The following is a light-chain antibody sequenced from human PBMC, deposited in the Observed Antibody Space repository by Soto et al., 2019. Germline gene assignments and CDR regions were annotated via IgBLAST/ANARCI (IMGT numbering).Light chain of an antibody. V-gene: IGKV3-20*01. Sequence: EIVLTQSPGTLSLSPGERATLSFRASQSVSSSYLAWYQQKPGQAPRLLIYGASSRATGIPDRFSGSGSGTDFTLTISRLEPEDFAVYYCQVYGPSPPITFGQGTRLEI. J-gene: IGKJ5*01. CDR2: GAS. CDR3: QVYGPSPPIT. CDR1: QSVSSSY.